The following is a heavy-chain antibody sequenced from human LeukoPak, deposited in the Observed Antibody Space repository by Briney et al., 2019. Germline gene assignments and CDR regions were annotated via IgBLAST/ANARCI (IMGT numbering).Heavy chain of an antibody. V-gene: IGHV3-21*01. CDR2: ISSSSSYI. CDR1: GFTFSSYA. CDR3: ARVGGSGSYYLYYYYMDV. J-gene: IGHJ6*03. Sequence: PGGSLRLSCAASGFTFSSYAMSWVRQAPGKGLEWVSSISSSSSYIYYADSVKGRFTISRDNAKNSLYLQMNSLRAEDTAVYYCARVGGSGSYYLYYYYMDVWGKGTTVTVSS. D-gene: IGHD3-10*01.